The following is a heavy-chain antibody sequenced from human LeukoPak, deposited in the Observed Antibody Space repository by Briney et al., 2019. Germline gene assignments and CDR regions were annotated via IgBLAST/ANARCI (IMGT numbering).Heavy chain of an antibody. V-gene: IGHV6-1*01. Sequence: SQTLSLTCAISGDSVSSNSAAWNWIRQSPSRGLEWLGRTYYRSKWYNDYAASVKSRITINPDTSKNQFSLQLNSVTPEDTAVYYCASGDYYDSSGYYRWGMDVWGQGTTVTVSS. D-gene: IGHD3-22*01. CDR3: ASGDYYDSSGYYRWGMDV. J-gene: IGHJ6*02. CDR1: GDSVSSNSAA. CDR2: TYYRSKWYN.